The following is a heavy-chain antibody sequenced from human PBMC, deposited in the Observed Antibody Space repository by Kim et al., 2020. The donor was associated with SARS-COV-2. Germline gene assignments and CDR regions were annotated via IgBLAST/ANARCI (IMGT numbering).Heavy chain of an antibody. Sequence: ASVKVSCKASGYTFTSYAMHWVRQAPGQRLEWMGWINAGNGNTKYSQKFQGRVTITRDTSASTAYMELSSLRSEDTAVYYCARSWPARPSVLGGFCTNGVCYPFDYWGQGTLVTVSS. CDR2: INAGNGNT. D-gene: IGHD2-8*01. V-gene: IGHV1-3*01. CDR1: GYTFTSYA. J-gene: IGHJ4*02. CDR3: ARSWPARPSVLGGFCTNGVCYPFDY.